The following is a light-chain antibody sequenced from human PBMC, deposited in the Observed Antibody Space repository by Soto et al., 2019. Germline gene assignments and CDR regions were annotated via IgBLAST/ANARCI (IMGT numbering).Light chain of an antibody. CDR1: QSVSSSS. Sequence: ESVLTQSPGTLSLSPGQRATLSCRASQSVSSSSLAWYQQKPGQAPRLLIYGASSRATGIPDRFSGSGSGTDFTLTISSLQAEDVAVYYCQQYYSTPRTFGQGTKVDIK. CDR3: QQYYSTPRT. J-gene: IGKJ1*01. V-gene: IGKV3-20*01. CDR2: GAS.